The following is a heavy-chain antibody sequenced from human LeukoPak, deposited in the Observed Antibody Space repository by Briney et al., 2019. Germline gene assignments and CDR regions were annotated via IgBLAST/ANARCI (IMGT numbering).Heavy chain of an antibody. Sequence: PSETLSLTCAVSGYSISSGYYWGWIRQPPGKGLEWIGSIYHSGSTYYNPSLKSRVTISVDTSKNQFSLKLSSVTAADTAVYYCARVYSSPYYYMDVWGKATTVTVSS. CDR2: IYHSGST. J-gene: IGHJ6*03. V-gene: IGHV4-38-2*01. CDR1: GYSISSGYY. D-gene: IGHD6-13*01. CDR3: ARVYSSPYYYMDV.